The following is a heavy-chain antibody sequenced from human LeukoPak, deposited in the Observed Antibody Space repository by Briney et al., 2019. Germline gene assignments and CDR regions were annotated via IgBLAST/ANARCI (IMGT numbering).Heavy chain of an antibody. J-gene: IGHJ6*02. CDR1: ADSISSSKW. CDR3: AKPRITTTSSGRDV. CDR2: IHHGGGS. D-gene: IGHD3-10*01. V-gene: IGHV4-4*02. Sequence: SGTLSLTCAVSADSISSSKWWSWVRQAPGKGLEWIGEIHHGGGSNYNPSLKSRVTISIDKSKNQFSLKMSSVTAADTAVYYCAKPRITTTSSGRDVGGQGTTVPAS.